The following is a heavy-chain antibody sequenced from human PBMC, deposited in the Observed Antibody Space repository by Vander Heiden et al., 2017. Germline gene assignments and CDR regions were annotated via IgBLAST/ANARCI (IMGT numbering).Heavy chain of an antibody. CDR3: ARSPISVTGFFDS. J-gene: IGHJ4*02. CDR2: ISRSGATT. Sequence: EVQLLQSGGDLVQPGGALTLSCAASGFNFNNYALSWVRQAPGKGLEWVSTISRSGATTYYSDSVKGRFTVSRNNSKNSLCLRMNTVRAEDTALYYCARSPISVTGFFDSWGQGTLVTVSS. CDR1: GFNFNNYA. D-gene: IGHD6-19*01. V-gene: IGHV3-23*01.